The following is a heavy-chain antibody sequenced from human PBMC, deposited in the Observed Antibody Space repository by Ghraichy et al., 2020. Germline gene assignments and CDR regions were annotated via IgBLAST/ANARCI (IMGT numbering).Heavy chain of an antibody. CDR1: GFTFSSYS. CDR3: ARERDIAVAGPHFDL. D-gene: IGHD6-19*01. V-gene: IGHV3-21*01. Sequence: GGSLRLSCAASGFTFSSYSMNWVRQAPGKGLEWVSSISSSSYIYYADSVKGRFTISRDNAKNSLYLQMNSLRAEDTAVYYCARERDIAVAGPHFDLWGRGTLVTVSS. CDR2: ISSSSYI. J-gene: IGHJ2*01.